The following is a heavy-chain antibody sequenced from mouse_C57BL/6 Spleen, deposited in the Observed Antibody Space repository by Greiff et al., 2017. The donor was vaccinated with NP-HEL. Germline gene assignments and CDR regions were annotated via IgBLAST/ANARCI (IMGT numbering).Heavy chain of an antibody. D-gene: IGHD4-1*01. CDR3: ARTDWDTYFDV. CDR2: IYPGDGDT. V-gene: IGHV1-82*01. J-gene: IGHJ1*03. Sequence: QVQLKQSGPELVKPGASVKISCKASGYAFSSSWMNWVKQRPGKGLEWIGRIYPGDGDTNYNGKFKGKATLTADKSSSTAYMQLSSLTSEDSAVYFCARTDWDTYFDVWGTGTTVTVSS. CDR1: GYAFSSSW.